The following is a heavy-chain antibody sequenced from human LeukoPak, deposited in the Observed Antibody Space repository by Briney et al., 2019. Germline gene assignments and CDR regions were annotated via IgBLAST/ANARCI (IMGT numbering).Heavy chain of an antibody. V-gene: IGHV3-30-3*01. CDR3: ARAGGAAAGTRYYYYYYGMDV. Sequence: GGSLRLSCAASGLTFSSYAMHWVRQAPGKGLEWVAVISYDGSNKYYADSVKGRFTISRDNSKNTLYLQMNSLRAEDTAVYYCARAGGAAAGTRYYYYYYGMDVWGQGTTVTVSS. CDR1: GLTFSSYA. D-gene: IGHD6-13*01. J-gene: IGHJ6*02. CDR2: ISYDGSNK.